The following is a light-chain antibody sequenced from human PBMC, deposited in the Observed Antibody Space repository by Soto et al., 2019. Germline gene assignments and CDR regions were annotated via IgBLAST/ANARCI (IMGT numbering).Light chain of an antibody. CDR2: GAS. CDR1: QSVRSN. Sequence: EIVRTPSPATLSVSPVSRATVSGRASQSVRSNLAWYQQKPGQAPRLLIYGASSRATGIPDRFSGSGSGTDFTLTISRLEPEDFAVYYCQQYGSSGTFGQGTRLEIK. V-gene: IGKV3-20*01. J-gene: IGKJ5*01. CDR3: QQYGSSGT.